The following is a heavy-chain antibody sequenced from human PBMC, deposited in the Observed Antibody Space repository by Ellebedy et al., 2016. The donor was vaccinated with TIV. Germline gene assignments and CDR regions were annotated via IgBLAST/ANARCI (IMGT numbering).Heavy chain of an antibody. D-gene: IGHD6-19*01. CDR1: GGSISSYY. CDR3: AGANQWLVPFDY. J-gene: IGHJ4*02. V-gene: IGHV4-59*01. CDR2: IYYSGST. Sequence: SETLSLXXTVSGGSISSYYWSWIRQPPGKGLEWIGYIYYSGSTNYNPSPKSRVTISVDTSKNQFSLKLSSVTAADTAVYYCAGANQWLVPFDYWGQGTLVTVSS.